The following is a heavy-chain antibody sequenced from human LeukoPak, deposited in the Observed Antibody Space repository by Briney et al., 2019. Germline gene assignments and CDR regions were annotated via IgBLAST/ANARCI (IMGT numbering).Heavy chain of an antibody. J-gene: IGHJ5*02. CDR2: TNHSGST. Sequence: PSETLSLTCAVYGGSFSGYYWSWIRQPPGKGLEWIGETNHSGSTNYNPSLKSRVTISVDTSKNQFSLRLTSVTAADTAMYYCARGGQLNWFDPWGQGTLVTVSS. V-gene: IGHV4-34*01. D-gene: IGHD5-18*01. CDR1: GGSFSGYY. CDR3: ARGGQLNWFDP.